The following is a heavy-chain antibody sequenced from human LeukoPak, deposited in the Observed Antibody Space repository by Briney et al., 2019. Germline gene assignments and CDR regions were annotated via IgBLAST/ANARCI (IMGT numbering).Heavy chain of an antibody. V-gene: IGHV3-13*01. CDR3: VRGGEIGLDY. D-gene: IGHD3-16*01. CDR2: IASTGET. J-gene: IGHJ4*02. Sequence: GGSLRLSCAASGYTFSTFDMHWVRQASGRGLEWVSNIASTGETYYAGSVKGRFTISRENAKNSLYLQMNSLRAGDTAVYYCVRGGEIGLDYWGQGTLVTVSS. CDR1: GYTFSTFD.